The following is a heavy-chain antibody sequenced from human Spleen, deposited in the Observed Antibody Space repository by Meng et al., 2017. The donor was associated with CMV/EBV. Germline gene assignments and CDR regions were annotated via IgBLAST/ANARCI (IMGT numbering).Heavy chain of an antibody. Sequence: GESLKISCAASGFTFRSYAMHWVRQAPGKGLEWVAVISYDGTNQYDADSVKGRFTISRDNSKNTLYLQMNSLRAEDTAVYYCASYGLGSSGDYWGQGTLVTVSS. V-gene: IGHV3-30-3*01. J-gene: IGHJ4*02. CDR2: ISYDGTNQ. CDR3: ASYGLGSSGDY. CDR1: GFTFRSYA. D-gene: IGHD6-13*01.